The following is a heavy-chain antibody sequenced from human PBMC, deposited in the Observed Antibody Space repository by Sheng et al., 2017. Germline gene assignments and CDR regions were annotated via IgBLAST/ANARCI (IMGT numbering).Heavy chain of an antibody. V-gene: IGHV1-69*02. CDR2: IIPILGIA. J-gene: IGHJ6*03. D-gene: IGHD2-15*01. CDR3: ASQASYCSGGSCYPGADYYYYMDV. CDR1: GGTFSSYT. Sequence: QVQLVQSGAEVKKPGSSVKVSCKASGGTFSSYTISWVRQAPGQGLEWMGRIIPILGIANYAQKFQGRVTITADKSTSTAYMELSSLRSEDTAVYYCASQASYCSGGSCYPGADYYYYMDVWGKGTTVTVSS.